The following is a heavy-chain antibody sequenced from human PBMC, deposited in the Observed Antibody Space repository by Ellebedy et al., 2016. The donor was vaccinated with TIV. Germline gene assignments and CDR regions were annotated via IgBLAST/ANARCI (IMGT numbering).Heavy chain of an antibody. Sequence: GGSLRLXXAASRLPFNSYAMHWVRQAPGKGLEWMAVISSDGSKIHYLDSVKGRFTISRDNSQNSLTLQMNSLRPDDTAVYFCARDGGYEWYHKSGMDVWGQGTKVTV. CDR3: ARDGGYEWYHKSGMDV. V-gene: IGHV3-30-3*01. J-gene: IGHJ6*02. CDR1: RLPFNSYA. D-gene: IGHD5-12*01. CDR2: ISSDGSKI.